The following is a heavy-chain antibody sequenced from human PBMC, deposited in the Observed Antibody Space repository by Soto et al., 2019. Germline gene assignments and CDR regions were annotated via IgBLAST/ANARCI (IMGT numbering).Heavy chain of an antibody. J-gene: IGHJ4*02. V-gene: IGHV2-5*02. CDR3: AHKGPEDWPLDY. CDR1: GFSLSTSGVG. CDR2: IYWDDSK. Sequence: QITLKESGPTLVRPTQTLTLTCAFSGFSLSTSGVGVGWIRQPPGKALEWLAVIYWDDSKHYSPSLRSRLTITKDPSKNQLVLTMTNMDPMDTGTYYCAHKGPEDWPLDYWGQGTLVTVSS. D-gene: IGHD3-9*01.